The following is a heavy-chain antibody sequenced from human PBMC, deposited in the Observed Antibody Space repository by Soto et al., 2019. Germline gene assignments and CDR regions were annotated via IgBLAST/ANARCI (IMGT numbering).Heavy chain of an antibody. CDR3: ARVHRNEPTRATPDY. J-gene: IGHJ4*02. CDR1: GYAFTGYY. V-gene: IGHV1-2*02. D-gene: IGHD1-1*01. CDR2: INPNSGGT. Sequence: ASVKVSCKASGYAFTGYYMHWVRQAPGQGLEWMGWINPNSGGTNYAQKFQGRVTMTRDTSISTAYMELSRLRSDDTAVYYCARVHRNEPTRATPDYWGQGSLVTVSS.